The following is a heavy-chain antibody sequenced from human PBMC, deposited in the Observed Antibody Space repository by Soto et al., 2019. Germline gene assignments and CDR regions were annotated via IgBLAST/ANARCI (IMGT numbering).Heavy chain of an antibody. Sequence: QVQLQESGPGLVKPSETLSLTCTVSGGSISSYYWSWIRQPPGKGLEWIGYIYYSGSTNYNPSLTSRVTISVDTSKNPFSLKLGSVTAADTAVYYCARGRGYCSSTSCYYYGMDVWGQGTTVTVSS. CDR3: ARGRGYCSSTSCYYYGMDV. V-gene: IGHV4-59*01. CDR1: GGSISSYY. J-gene: IGHJ6*02. CDR2: IYYSGST. D-gene: IGHD2-2*01.